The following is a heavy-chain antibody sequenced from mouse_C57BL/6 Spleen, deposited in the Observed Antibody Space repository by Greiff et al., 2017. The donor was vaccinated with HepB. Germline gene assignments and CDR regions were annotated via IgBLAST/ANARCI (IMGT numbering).Heavy chain of an antibody. J-gene: IGHJ2*01. D-gene: IGHD1-1*01. CDR3: ARSYYYGSSWYYFDY. V-gene: IGHV1-82*01. Sequence: QVQLKESGPELVKPGASVKISCKASGYAFSSSWMNWVKQRPGKGLEWIGRIYPGDGDTNYNGKFKGKATLTADKSSSTAYMQLSSLTSEDSAVYFCARSYYYGSSWYYFDYWGQGTTLTVSS. CDR2: IYPGDGDT. CDR1: GYAFSSSW.